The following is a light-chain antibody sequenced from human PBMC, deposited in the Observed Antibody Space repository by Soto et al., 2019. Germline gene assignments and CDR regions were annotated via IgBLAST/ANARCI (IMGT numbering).Light chain of an antibody. CDR1: QDISNY. Sequence: DIQMTQSPSSLSAYVGDRVTITCQASQDISNYLNWYQQKPGKAPKLLLYDASNLETGVPSRFSGSGSGTDFTFTISSLQPEDIATYYCQQYDNLPPLTFGEGTKVEIK. CDR2: DAS. CDR3: QQYDNLPPLT. V-gene: IGKV1-33*01. J-gene: IGKJ4*01.